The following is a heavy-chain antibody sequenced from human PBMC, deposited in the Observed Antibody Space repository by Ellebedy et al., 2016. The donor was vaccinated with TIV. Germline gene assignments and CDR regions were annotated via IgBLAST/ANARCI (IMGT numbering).Heavy chain of an antibody. CDR3: ARDVDTAMVRSHAFDI. CDR1: GFTFSSYA. D-gene: IGHD5-18*01. CDR2: ISYDGSNK. J-gene: IGHJ3*02. Sequence: GESLKISCAASGFTFSSYAMHWVRQAPGKGLEWVAVISYDGSNKYYADSVKGRFTISRDNSKNTLYLQMNSLRAEDTAVYYCARDVDTAMVRSHAFDIWGQGTMVTVSS. V-gene: IGHV3-30-3*01.